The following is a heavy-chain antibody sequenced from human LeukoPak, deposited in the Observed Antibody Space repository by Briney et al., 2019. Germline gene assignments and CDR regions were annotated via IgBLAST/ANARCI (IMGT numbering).Heavy chain of an antibody. CDR1: GYTFTGYY. CDR2: INPNSGGT. D-gene: IGHD3-10*01. V-gene: IGHV1-2*06. CDR3: ARVQPYGLGSYNDY. J-gene: IGHJ4*02. Sequence: GASVKVSCKASGYTFTGYYMHWVRQAPGQGLEWMGRINPNSGGTNYAQKFQGRVTMTRDTSISTAYMELSRLRSDDTAVYYCARVQPYGLGSYNDYWGQGTLVTVSS.